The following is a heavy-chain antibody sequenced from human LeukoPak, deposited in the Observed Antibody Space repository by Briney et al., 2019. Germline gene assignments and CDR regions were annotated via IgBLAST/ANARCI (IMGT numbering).Heavy chain of an antibody. J-gene: IGHJ5*02. V-gene: IGHV3-7*01. CDR1: GFTFSSYW. Sequence: GGSLRLSCTASGFTFSSYWMSWVRQAPGKGLEWVANIKKDGTEKKYVDSVKGRFTISRDNAKNSLYLQMNSLRAEDTALYYCAREGGSGWYSGWFDPWGQGTPVTVSS. CDR2: IKKDGTEK. CDR3: AREGGSGWYSGWFDP. D-gene: IGHD6-19*01.